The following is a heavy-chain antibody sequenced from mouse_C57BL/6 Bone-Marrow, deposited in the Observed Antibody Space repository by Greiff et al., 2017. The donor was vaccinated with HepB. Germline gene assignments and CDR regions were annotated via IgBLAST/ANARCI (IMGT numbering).Heavy chain of an antibody. Sequence: QVQLKESGPELVKPGASVKISCKASGYAFSSSWMNWVKQRPGKGLEWIGRIYPGDGDTNYNGKFKGKATLTADKSSSTAYMQLSSLTSEDSAVYFCARPPYYYGSSYPLYAMDYWGQGTSVTVSS. D-gene: IGHD1-1*01. V-gene: IGHV1-82*01. CDR2: IYPGDGDT. CDR3: ARPPYYYGSSYPLYAMDY. J-gene: IGHJ4*01. CDR1: GYAFSSSW.